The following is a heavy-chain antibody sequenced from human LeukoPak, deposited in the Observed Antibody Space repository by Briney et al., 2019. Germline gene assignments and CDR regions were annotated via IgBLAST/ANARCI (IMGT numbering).Heavy chain of an antibody. CDR2: IYYSGST. V-gene: IGHV4-59*01. CDR1: GGSISSYY. J-gene: IGHJ4*02. D-gene: IGHD3-10*02. Sequence: SETLSLTCTVSGGSISSYYWSWIRQPPGKGLEWIGYIYYSGSTNDNPSLKSRVTISVDTSKNQFSLKLSSVTAADTAVYYCALLFGELPFDYWGQGTLVTVSS. CDR3: ALLFGELPFDY.